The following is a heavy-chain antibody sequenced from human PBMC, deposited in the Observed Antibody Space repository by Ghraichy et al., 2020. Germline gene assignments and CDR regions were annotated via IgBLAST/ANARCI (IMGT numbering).Heavy chain of an antibody. Sequence: GESLRLSCAASGFTFSSYSMNWVRQAPGKGLEWVSSISSSSSYIYYADSVKGRFTISRDNAKNSLHLQMNSLRAEDTAVYYCARDYYYDSSGNGAFDIWGQGTMVTVSS. J-gene: IGHJ3*02. CDR3: ARDYYYDSSGNGAFDI. V-gene: IGHV3-21*01. CDR1: GFTFSSYS. CDR2: ISSSSSYI. D-gene: IGHD3-22*01.